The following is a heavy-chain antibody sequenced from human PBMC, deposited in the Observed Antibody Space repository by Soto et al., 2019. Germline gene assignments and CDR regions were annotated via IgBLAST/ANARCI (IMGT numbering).Heavy chain of an antibody. D-gene: IGHD6-25*01. V-gene: IGHV1-69*12. CDR3: ASSDYYYYAMDV. Sequence: QVQLVQSGAEVKKPGSSVKVSCKASAGTFRTYAISWVRQAPGQGLEWMGGIIPILVTTNYAQKFEDRVTITADESTSTVYMDLSSLSSEDTAVYYCASSDYYYYAMDVWGQGTTVTVSS. CDR1: AGTFRTYA. J-gene: IGHJ6*02. CDR2: IIPILVTT.